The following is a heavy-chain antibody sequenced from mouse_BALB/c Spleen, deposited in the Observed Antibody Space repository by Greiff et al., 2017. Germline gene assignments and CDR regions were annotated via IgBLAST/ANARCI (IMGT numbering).Heavy chain of an antibody. D-gene: IGHD2-3*01. CDR1: GFSLTSYG. Sequence: QVQLKESGPGLVQPSQSLSITCTVSGFSLTSYGVHWVRQSPGKGLEWLGVIWSGGSTDYNAAFISRLSISKDNSKSQVFFKMNSLQANDTAIYYCARTPYDYGYFDVWGAGTTVTVSS. CDR3: ARTPYDYGYFDV. CDR2: IWSGGST. V-gene: IGHV2-2*02. J-gene: IGHJ1*01.